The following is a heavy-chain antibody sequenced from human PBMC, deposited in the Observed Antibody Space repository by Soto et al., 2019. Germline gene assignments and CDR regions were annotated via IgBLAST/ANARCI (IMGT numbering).Heavy chain of an antibody. D-gene: IGHD3-16*01. J-gene: IGHJ4*02. CDR3: AREMGACSDSSCYPGPYDS. V-gene: IGHV3-48*02. CDR2: ITSKSTTI. CDR1: GFTFTSYS. Sequence: AGGSLRLSCAASGFTFTSYSMNWVRQAPGQGLDWVSYITSKSTTIKYADSVKGRFTVSRDNAKNSLYLQLNSLRDEDTAVYYCAREMGACSDSSCYPGPYDSWGQRTLVTFSS.